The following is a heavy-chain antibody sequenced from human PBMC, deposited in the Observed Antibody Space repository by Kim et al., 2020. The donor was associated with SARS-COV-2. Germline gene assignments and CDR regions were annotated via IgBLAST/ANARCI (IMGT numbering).Heavy chain of an antibody. D-gene: IGHD3-10*01. Sequence: YTPSLKRRVTISVDTSKNQFSLKLSSVTAADTAVYYCIRVRGVGRDYFDYWGQGTLVTVSS. V-gene: IGHV4-39*01. J-gene: IGHJ4*02. CDR3: IRVRGVGRDYFDY.